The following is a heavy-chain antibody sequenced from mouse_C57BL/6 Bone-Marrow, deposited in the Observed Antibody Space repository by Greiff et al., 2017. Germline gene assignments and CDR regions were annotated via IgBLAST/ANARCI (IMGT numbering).Heavy chain of an antibody. CDR2: IDPSDSYT. Sequence: QVQLQQPGAELVRPGTSVKLSCKASGYTFTSYWMHWVKQRPGQGLEWIGVIDPSDSYTNYNQKFKGKATLTVDTSSSTAYMQLSSLTSEDSAVYYCAREGYDEYCDYWGQGTTLTVSS. D-gene: IGHD2-3*01. J-gene: IGHJ2*01. CDR1: GYTFTSYW. CDR3: AREGYDEYCDY. V-gene: IGHV1-59*01.